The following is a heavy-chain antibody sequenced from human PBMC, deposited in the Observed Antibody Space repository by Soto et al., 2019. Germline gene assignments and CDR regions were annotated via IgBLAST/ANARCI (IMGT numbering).Heavy chain of an antibody. J-gene: IGHJ3*02. V-gene: IGHV1-8*01. Sequence: QVQLVQSGAEVKKPGASVKVSCKASGYTFISYDINWVRQATGQGLEWMGWMNPNSGNTGYAQKFQGIVTMTRNTSIRTAYMELSSLRSEDTAVYYCARGQEYLGAFDIWGQGTMVTVSS. CDR3: ARGQEYLGAFDI. CDR2: MNPNSGNT. CDR1: GYTFISYD.